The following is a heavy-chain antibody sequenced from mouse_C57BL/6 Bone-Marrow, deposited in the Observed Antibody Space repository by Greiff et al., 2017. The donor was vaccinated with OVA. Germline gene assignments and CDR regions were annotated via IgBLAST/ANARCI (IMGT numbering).Heavy chain of an antibody. CDR2: ISNGGGST. V-gene: IGHV5-12*01. D-gene: IGHD2-3*01. J-gene: IGHJ4*01. CDR1: GFTFSDYY. Sequence: EVKLMESGGGLVQPGGSLKLSCAASGFTFSDYYMYWVRQTPEKRLEWVAYISNGGGSTYYPDTVKGRFTISRDNAKNTLYLQMSRLKSEDTAMYYCARHDGYLGPYYAMDYWGQGTSVTVSS. CDR3: ARHDGYLGPYYAMDY.